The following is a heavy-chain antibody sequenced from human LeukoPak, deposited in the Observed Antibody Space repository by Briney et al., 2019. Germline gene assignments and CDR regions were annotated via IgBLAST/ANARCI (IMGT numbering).Heavy chain of an antibody. CDR2: VSAYNGNT. J-gene: IGHJ4*02. V-gene: IGHV1-18*01. CDR1: GYTFTSYG. CDR3: ARGRRELLGYFDY. D-gene: IGHD1-26*01. Sequence: ASVKVSCKASGYTFTSYGISWVRQAPGQGLEWMGWVSAYNGNTNYAQKLQGRVTMTRDTSISTAYMELSRLRSDDTAVYYCARGRRELLGYFDYWGQGTLVTVSS.